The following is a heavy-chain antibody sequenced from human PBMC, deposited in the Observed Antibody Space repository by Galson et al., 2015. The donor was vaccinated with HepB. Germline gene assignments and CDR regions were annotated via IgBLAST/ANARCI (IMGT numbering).Heavy chain of an antibody. CDR3: ARRVITADAFDI. V-gene: IGHV4-59*01. CDR1: GGSISGYY. D-gene: IGHD3-16*01. Sequence: QVQLQESGPGLVKPSETLSLTCTVSGGSISGYYWNWIRQPPGKGLEWIGYIYYSGSTNYNPSLKGRVTLSVDTSKNQFSLKLSSVTAADTAVYYCARRVITADAFDIWGQGTMVTVSS. CDR2: IYYSGST. J-gene: IGHJ3*02.